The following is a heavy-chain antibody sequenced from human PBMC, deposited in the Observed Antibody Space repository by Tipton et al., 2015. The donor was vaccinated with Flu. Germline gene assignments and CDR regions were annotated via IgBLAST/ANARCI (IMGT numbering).Heavy chain of an antibody. CDR2: IYYSGTT. CDR1: GGSINNSSYY. V-gene: IGHV4-39*07. J-gene: IGHJ3*02. CDR3: ARDLYAYGLFGAFEI. D-gene: IGHD3-10*01. Sequence: LRLSCTVSGGSINNSSYYWGWIRQPPGKGLEWIGSIYYSGTTYYNPSLKSRVSMSVDTSKNQFSLKLSSVNAADTAVYYCARDLYAYGLFGAFEIWGQGTMVTVSS.